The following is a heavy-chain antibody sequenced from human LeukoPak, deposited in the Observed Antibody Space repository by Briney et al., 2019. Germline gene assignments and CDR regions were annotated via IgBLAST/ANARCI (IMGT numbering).Heavy chain of an antibody. J-gene: IGHJ3*02. V-gene: IGHV3-21*01. CDR1: GFTFSSYS. Sequence: SGGSLRLSCAASGFTFSSYSMNWVRQAPGKGLEWVSSISSSSSYIYYADSVKGRFTISRDNAKNSLYLQMNSLRAEDTAVYYCARGAYYYDSSGYYYEGAFDIWGQGTMVTVSS. CDR3: ARGAYYYDSSGYYYEGAFDI. CDR2: ISSSSSYI. D-gene: IGHD3-22*01.